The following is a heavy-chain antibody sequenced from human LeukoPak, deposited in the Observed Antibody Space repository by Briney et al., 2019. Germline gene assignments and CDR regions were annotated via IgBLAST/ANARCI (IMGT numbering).Heavy chain of an antibody. CDR3: ARGYSGSYQTQNFDY. CDR1: GGSISSHY. D-gene: IGHD1-26*01. V-gene: IGHV4-59*11. CDR2: IYYSGST. J-gene: IGHJ4*02. Sequence: SETLSLTCTVSGGSISSHYWSWIRQPPGKGLEWIGYIYYSGSTNYNPSLKSRVTISVDTSKNQFSLKLSSVTAADTAVYYCARGYSGSYQTQNFDYWGQGTLVTVSS.